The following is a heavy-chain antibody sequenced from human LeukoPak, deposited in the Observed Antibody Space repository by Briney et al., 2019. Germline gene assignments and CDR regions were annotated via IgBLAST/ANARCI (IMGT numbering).Heavy chain of an antibody. CDR1: GGSISSYY. V-gene: IGHV4-59*08. CDR2: IYYSGST. Sequence: PSETLSLTCTVSGGSISSYYWSWIRQPPGKGLEWTGYIYYSGSTNYNPSLKSRVTISVDTSKNQFSLKLSSVTAADTAVYYCARPIVGATSSGGLFYYGMDVWGQGTTVTVSS. CDR3: ARPIVGATSSGGLFYYGMDV. J-gene: IGHJ6*02. D-gene: IGHD1-26*01.